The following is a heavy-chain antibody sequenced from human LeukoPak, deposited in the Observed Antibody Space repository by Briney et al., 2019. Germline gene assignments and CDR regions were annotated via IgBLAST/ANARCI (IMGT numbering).Heavy chain of an antibody. CDR2: IYYSGST. J-gene: IGHJ4*02. CDR1: GGSISSYY. D-gene: IGHD1-26*01. CDR3: ARAVGELLHDY. V-gene: IGHV4-59*01. Sequence: SETLSLTCTVSGGSISSYYWSWIRQPPGKGLEWIGYIYYSGSTNYNPSPKSRVTISVDTSKNQFSLKLSSVTAADTAVYYCARAVGELLHDYWGQGTLVTVSS.